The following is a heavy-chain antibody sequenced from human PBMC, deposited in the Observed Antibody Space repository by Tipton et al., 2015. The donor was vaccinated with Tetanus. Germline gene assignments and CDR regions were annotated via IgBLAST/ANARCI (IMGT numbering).Heavy chain of an antibody. CDR2: ISSSGKTV. D-gene: IGHD6-19*01. CDR1: GFTFSDHY. J-gene: IGHJ4*02. Sequence: SLRLSCVASGFTFSDHYMSWIRQAPGKGLEWVSYISSSGKTVHYADAVKGRFTISRDSAKNTLYLQMNSLRAEDTAVYFCAKRGQQWVVSSYFDSWGQGTLVAVSS. CDR3: AKRGQQWVVSSYFDS. V-gene: IGHV3-11*01.